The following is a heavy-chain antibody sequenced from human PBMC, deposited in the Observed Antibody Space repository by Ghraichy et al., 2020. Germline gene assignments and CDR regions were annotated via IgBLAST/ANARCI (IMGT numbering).Heavy chain of an antibody. CDR1: GDSVSSNSAT. Sequence: TLSLTCAISGDSVSSNSATWDWIRQSPSRGLEWLGRTYYRSKWYSEYAPSVKSRLTINSDTSKNQFSLQLNSVTPEDTALYYCARQYIYGFDYWGQGTLVTVSS. D-gene: IGHD3-10*01. CDR2: TYYRSKWYS. V-gene: IGHV6-1*01. CDR3: ARQYIYGFDY. J-gene: IGHJ4*02.